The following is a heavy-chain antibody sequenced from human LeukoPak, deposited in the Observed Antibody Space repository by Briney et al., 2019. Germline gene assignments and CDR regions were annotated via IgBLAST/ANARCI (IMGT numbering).Heavy chain of an antibody. D-gene: IGHD3-22*01. Sequence: PSETLSLTCTVSGGSISSYYWGWIRQPPGKGLEWIGYIYYSGSTNYNPSLKSRVTISVDTSKNQFSLKLSSVTAADTAVYYCARDGDYDSSGFFLDYWGQGTLVTVSS. V-gene: IGHV4-59*01. CDR2: IYYSGST. CDR3: ARDGDYDSSGFFLDY. J-gene: IGHJ4*02. CDR1: GGSISSYY.